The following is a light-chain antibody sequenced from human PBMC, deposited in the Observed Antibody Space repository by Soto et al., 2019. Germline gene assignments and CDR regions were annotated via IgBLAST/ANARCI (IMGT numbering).Light chain of an antibody. Sequence: DIQMTQSPSTLSASVGDRVTITCRASQTISTWLAWFQQKPGKAPNLLIYRASSLESGVPSRFSGSGSESEFTLTISGLQPDDFATYYCQQYKSYPFTFGPGTKVDI. CDR1: QTISTW. V-gene: IGKV1-5*03. J-gene: IGKJ3*01. CDR3: QQYKSYPFT. CDR2: RAS.